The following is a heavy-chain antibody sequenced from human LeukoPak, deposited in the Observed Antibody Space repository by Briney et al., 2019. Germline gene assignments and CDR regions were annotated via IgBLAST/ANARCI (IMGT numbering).Heavy chain of an antibody. CDR1: GFTFSSYS. Sequence: PGGSLRLSCAASGFTFSSYSMNWVRQAPGKGLEWISYIRRDGSRIYYADSVEGRLIISRDNAKNSLYLQMDSLRVEDTAVYYCTRDPHALDFWGQGTLVTVSS. J-gene: IGHJ4*02. CDR2: IRRDGSRI. CDR3: TRDPHALDF. V-gene: IGHV3-21*05.